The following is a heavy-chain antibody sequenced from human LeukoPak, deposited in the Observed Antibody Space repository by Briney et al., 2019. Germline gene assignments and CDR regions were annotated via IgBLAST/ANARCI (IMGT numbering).Heavy chain of an antibody. CDR1: GFTFSNYG. CDR2: IWYDGSQK. J-gene: IGHJ4*02. V-gene: IGHV3-33*01. CDR3: ARDYCSTTSCLDY. Sequence: GGSLRLSCVASGFTFSNYGMLWVRQPPGKGLEWVAVIWYDGSQKYYADSVKGRFTISRDDSQNTLYLQMNSLRAEDTAVYYCARDYCSTTSCLDYWGQGTLVTVSS. D-gene: IGHD2-2*01.